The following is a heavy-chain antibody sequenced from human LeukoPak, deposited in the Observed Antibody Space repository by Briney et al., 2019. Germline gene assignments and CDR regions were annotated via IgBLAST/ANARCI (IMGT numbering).Heavy chain of an antibody. V-gene: IGHV4-39*07. Sequence: SETLSLTCTVSGGSISSSSYYWGWIRQPPGKGLEWIGSIYYSGSTYYDPSLKSRVTISVDTSKNQFSLKLSSVTAADMAVYYCARVRNNHYYPLNWFDPWGQGTLVTVSS. D-gene: IGHD1-14*01. CDR3: ARVRNNHYYPLNWFDP. CDR1: GGSISSSSYY. CDR2: IYYSGST. J-gene: IGHJ5*02.